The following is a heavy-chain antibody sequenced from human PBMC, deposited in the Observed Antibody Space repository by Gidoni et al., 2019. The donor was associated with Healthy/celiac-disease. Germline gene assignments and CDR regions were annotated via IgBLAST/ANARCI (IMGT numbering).Heavy chain of an antibody. V-gene: IGHV3-48*03. CDR3: ARANLLWFGELLPVEKLQYYYYGMDV. CDR2: ISSSGSTI. CDR1: GFTFSSYE. J-gene: IGHJ6*02. Sequence: EVQLVESGGGWVQLGGSLRLSCAASGFTFSSYEMNWVRQAPGKGLEWVSYISSSGSTIYYADSVKGRFTISRDNAKNSLYLQMNSLRAEDTAVYYCARANLLWFGELLPVEKLQYYYYGMDVWGQGTTVTVSS. D-gene: IGHD3-10*01.